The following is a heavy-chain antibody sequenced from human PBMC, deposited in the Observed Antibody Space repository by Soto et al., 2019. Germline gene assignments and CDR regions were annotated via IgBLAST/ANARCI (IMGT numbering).Heavy chain of an antibody. V-gene: IGHV1-69*08. CDR3: ARDSLRSTSLLTAHPPYYYYYMDV. CDR2: IIPILGIA. J-gene: IGHJ6*03. CDR1: GGTFSSYT. D-gene: IGHD2-2*01. Sequence: QVQLVQSGAEVKKPGSSVKVSCKASGGTFSSYTISWVRQAPGQGLEWMGRIIPILGIANYAQKFQGRVTITADKSTSTAYMELSSLRSEDTAVYYCARDSLRSTSLLTAHPPYYYYYMDVWGKGTTVTVSS.